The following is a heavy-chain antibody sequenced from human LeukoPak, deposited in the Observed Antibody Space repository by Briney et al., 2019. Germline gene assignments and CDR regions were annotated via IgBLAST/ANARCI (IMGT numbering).Heavy chain of an antibody. CDR1: GYTFTNHG. CDR3: AREWGLRGRGPPLYAFDI. J-gene: IGHJ3*02. CDR2: ISAFNGNT. V-gene: IGHV1-18*04. D-gene: IGHD3-16*01. Sequence: GASVKVSCKASGYTFTNHGISWVRQAPGQGLEWMGWISAFNGNTRYAPKVQDRVTMTTDTTTSTAYLELRSLTSDDTAVYFCAREWGLRGRGPPLYAFDIWGQGTEVTVSS.